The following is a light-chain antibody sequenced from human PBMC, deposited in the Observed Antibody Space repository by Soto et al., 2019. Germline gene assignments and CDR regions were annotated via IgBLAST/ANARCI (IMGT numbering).Light chain of an antibody. V-gene: IGKV3-15*01. J-gene: IGKJ1*01. Sequence: EIVMTQSPATLSVSPGERATLSGRTSQSVTSSFSWYEKKPGQAPRLLIYGASTRAPGIPPRFSGSGSGTEFTLTISSPQSEDVAVSYCQQYNNWPQTLGQGTKVEIE. CDR1: QSVTSS. CDR3: QQYNNWPQT. CDR2: GAS.